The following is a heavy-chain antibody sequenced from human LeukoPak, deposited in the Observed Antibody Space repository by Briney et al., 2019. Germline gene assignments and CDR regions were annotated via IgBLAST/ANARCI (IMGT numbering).Heavy chain of an antibody. Sequence: PSQTLSLTCAVSGGSISNGGYSWSWNRQPPGKGLEWIGYIYHSGSTYYNPSLKSRVTISVDRSKNQFSLKLSSVTAADTAVYYCARVGASSRGERRVAAAGSFDYWGQGTLVTVSS. CDR1: GGSISNGGYS. V-gene: IGHV4-30-2*01. CDR2: IYHSGST. CDR3: ARVGASSRGERRVAAAGSFDY. D-gene: IGHD6-13*01. J-gene: IGHJ4*02.